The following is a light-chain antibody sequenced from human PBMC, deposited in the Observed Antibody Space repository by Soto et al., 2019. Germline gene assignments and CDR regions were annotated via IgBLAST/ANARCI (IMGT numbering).Light chain of an antibody. CDR3: SSYTSSSTYV. Sequence: QSVLTQSASVSGSPGQSITISCTGTSSDVGGYNYVSWFQQHPDKAPKLVIYEVTHRPSGFSDRFSGSKSGNTAFLTISGLLAEDEADYYCSSYTSSSTYVFGTGTKVTVL. CDR2: EVT. CDR1: SSDVGGYNY. V-gene: IGLV2-14*01. J-gene: IGLJ1*01.